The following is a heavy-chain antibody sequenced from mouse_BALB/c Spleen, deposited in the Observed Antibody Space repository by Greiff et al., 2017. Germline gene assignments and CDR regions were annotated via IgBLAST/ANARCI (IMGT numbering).Heavy chain of an antibody. CDR1: GFTFSSYT. V-gene: IGHV5-6-4*01. J-gene: IGHJ2*01. CDR3: TRETTATDY. D-gene: IGHD1-2*01. Sequence: EVQLVESGGGLVKPGGSLKLSCAASGFTFSSYTMSWVRQTPEKRLEWVATISSGGSYTYYPDSVKGRFTISRDNAKNTLYLQMSSLKSEDTAMYYCTRETTATDYWGQGTTLTVSS. CDR2: ISSGGSYT.